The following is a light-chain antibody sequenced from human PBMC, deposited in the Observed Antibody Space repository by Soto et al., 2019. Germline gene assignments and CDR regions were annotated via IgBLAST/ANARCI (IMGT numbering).Light chain of an antibody. CDR3: QYHDIRPCRYG. V-gene: IGLV1-40*01. J-gene: IGLJ1*01. CDR1: SSNIGAGYD. CDR2: GNS. Sequence: QSVLTQPPSVSGAPGQRVTISCTGSSSNIGAGYDVHWYQQLPGTAPKLLIYGNSNRPSGVPDRFSGSKSGTSASLAITGLQAEDVAYYYCQYHDIRPCRYGFGTGLNVTAL.